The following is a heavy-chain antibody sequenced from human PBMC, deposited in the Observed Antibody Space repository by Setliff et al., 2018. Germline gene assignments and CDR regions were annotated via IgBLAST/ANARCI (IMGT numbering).Heavy chain of an antibody. CDR2: INPNSGGT. Sequence: ASVKVSCKASGYTFTGYYMHWVRQAPGQGLEWMGWINPNSGGTNYAQKFQGRVTMTRDTSISTIYMEVNSLTSDDTAVYFCARDSSGYYRDYFDYWGQGTLVTVSS. CDR1: GYTFTGYY. CDR3: ARDSSGYYRDYFDY. J-gene: IGHJ4*02. V-gene: IGHV1-2*02. D-gene: IGHD3-22*01.